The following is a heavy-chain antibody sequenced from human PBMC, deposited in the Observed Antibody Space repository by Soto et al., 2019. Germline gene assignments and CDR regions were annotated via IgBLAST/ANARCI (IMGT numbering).Heavy chain of an antibody. CDR2: IDSDGSRT. Sequence: EVQLVESGGGLVQPGGSLRLSCAASGFTFSSYWMHWVRQAPGKGLVWVSHIDSDGSRTSYADSVKGRFTISRDNAKNTLYLQVNSLRADDTAVYYCARGRPAAPLVGDYWGQGTLATVSS. CDR1: GFTFSSYW. CDR3: ARGRPAAPLVGDY. V-gene: IGHV3-74*01. D-gene: IGHD6-25*01. J-gene: IGHJ4*02.